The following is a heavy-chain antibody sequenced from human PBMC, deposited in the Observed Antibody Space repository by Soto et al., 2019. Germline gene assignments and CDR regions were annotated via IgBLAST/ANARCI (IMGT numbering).Heavy chain of an antibody. CDR3: ARSRACTNGVCYISDYYYYGMDV. V-gene: IGHV1-69*01. J-gene: IGHJ6*02. CDR1: GGTFSSYA. D-gene: IGHD2-8*01. Sequence: QVQLVQSGAEVKKPGSSVKVSCKASGGTFSSYAISWVRQAPGQGIEWMGGIIPIFGTANYAQKFQGRVTITADESTGTAYMELSSLRSEDTAVYYCARSRACTNGVCYISDYYYYGMDVWGQGTTVTVSS. CDR2: IIPIFGTA.